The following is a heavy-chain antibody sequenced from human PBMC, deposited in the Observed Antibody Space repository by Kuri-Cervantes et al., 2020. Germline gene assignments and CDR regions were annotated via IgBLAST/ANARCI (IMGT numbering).Heavy chain of an antibody. CDR1: GFTFSSYS. J-gene: IGHJ4*02. Sequence: GGSLRLSCAASGFTFSSYSMNWVRQAPGKGLEWVAVIWYDGSNKYYADSVKGRFTISRDNSKNTLYLQMNSLRAEDTAVYYCARRWELWGQGTLVTVSS. V-gene: IGHV3-33*08. CDR3: ARRWEL. D-gene: IGHD1-26*01. CDR2: IWYDGSNK.